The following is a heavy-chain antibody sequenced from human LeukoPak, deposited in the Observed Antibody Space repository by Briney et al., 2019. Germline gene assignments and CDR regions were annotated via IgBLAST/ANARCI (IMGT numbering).Heavy chain of an antibody. CDR2: IRGSGGST. Sequence: GGSLRLSCVASGFTFSSFAMSWVRQAPGEWREWVSAIRGSGGSTYYADSVKGRLNNSRDNYKNTLYMQMNSVRAEYTDVYYCAQDIVVVQDAIAGGDFDYWGQGTLVTVSS. CDR3: AQDIVVVQDAIAGGDFDY. CDR1: GFTFSSFA. V-gene: IGHV3-23*01. J-gene: IGHJ4*02. D-gene: IGHD2-2*01.